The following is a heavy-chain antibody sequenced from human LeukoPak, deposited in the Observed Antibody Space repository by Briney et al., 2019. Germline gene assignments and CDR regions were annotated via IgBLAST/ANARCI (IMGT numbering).Heavy chain of an antibody. CDR2: INHSGST. Sequence: PGTLSLTCAVYGGSFSGYYWSWIRQPPGKGLEWIGEINHSGSTNYNPSLKSRVTISVDTSKNQFSLKLSSVTAADTAVYYCASSPPLVTAIHNWFDPWGQGTLVTVSS. CDR1: GGSFSGYY. J-gene: IGHJ5*02. D-gene: IGHD2-21*02. CDR3: ASSPPLVTAIHNWFDP. V-gene: IGHV4-34*01.